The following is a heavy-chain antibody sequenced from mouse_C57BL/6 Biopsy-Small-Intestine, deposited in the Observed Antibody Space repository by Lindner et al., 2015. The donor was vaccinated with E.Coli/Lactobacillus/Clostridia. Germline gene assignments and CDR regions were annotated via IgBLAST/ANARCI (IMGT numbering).Heavy chain of an antibody. CDR2: ILPGSGYT. V-gene: IGHV1-9*01. CDR3: ARAYSNWYFDV. D-gene: IGHD2-5*01. Sequence: VQLQESGAELMKPGASVKISCKASGHTFTGYWIEWVKQRPGHGLEWIGEILPGSGYTNDKEKFKGKATFTADTSSNTAYMQLSSLTTEDSAIYYCARAYSNWYFDVWGTGTTVTVSS. J-gene: IGHJ1*03. CDR1: GHTFTGYW.